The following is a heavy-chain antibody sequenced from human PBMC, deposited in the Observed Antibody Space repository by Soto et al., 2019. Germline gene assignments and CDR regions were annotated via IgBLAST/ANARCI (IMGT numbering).Heavy chain of an antibody. J-gene: IGHJ4*02. CDR2: ISYDGSNK. CDR1: GFTFSSYA. V-gene: IGHV3-30-3*01. D-gene: IGHD3-10*01. CDR3: ARDFYGSGSYYNY. Sequence: QVQLVESGGGVVQPGRSLRLSCAASGFTFSSYAMHWVRQAPGKGLEWVAVISYDGSNKYYADSVKGRFTISRDNSKNTLYLQMNSLRAEETAVYYCARDFYGSGSYYNYWGQGTLVTVSS.